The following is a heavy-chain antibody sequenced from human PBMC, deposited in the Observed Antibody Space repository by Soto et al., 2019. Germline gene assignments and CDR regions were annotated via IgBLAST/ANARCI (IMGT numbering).Heavy chain of an antibody. D-gene: IGHD3-10*01. CDR2: INSDGSST. CDR3: ARLFYGSGSPFDP. V-gene: IGHV3-74*01. Sequence: SCAASGFTFSSYWMHWVRQAPGKGLEWVSRINSDGSSTSYADSVKGRFTISRDNAKNTLYLQMNSLRAEDTAVYYCARLFYGSGSPFDPWGQGTLVTVPS. CDR1: GFTFSSYW. J-gene: IGHJ5*02.